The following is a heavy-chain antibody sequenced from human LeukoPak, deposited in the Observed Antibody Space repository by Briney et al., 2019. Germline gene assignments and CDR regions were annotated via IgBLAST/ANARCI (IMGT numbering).Heavy chain of an antibody. CDR2: IIPIFGTA. J-gene: IGHJ4*02. V-gene: IGHV1-69*06. CDR3: ASGNSGYSYGTPTGY. D-gene: IGHD5-18*01. CDR1: GYTFTSYG. Sequence: GASVKVSCKASGYTFTSYGISWVRQAPGQGLEWMGGIIPIFGTANYAQKFQGRVTITADKSTSTAYMELSSLRSEDTAVYYCASGNSGYSYGTPTGYWGQGTLVTVSS.